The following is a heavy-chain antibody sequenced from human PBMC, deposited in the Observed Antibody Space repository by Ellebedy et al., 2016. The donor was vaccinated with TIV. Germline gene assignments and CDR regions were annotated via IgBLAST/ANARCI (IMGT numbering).Heavy chain of an antibody. V-gene: IGHV3-21*01. Sequence: GESLKISXAASGFTFSSYSMNWVRQAPGKGLEWVSSISSSSSYIYYADSVKGRFTISRDNAKNSLYLQMNSLRAEDTAVYYCARGALIAVAGTIDYWGQGTLVTVSS. CDR2: ISSSSSYI. CDR3: ARGALIAVAGTIDY. J-gene: IGHJ4*02. D-gene: IGHD6-19*01. CDR1: GFTFSSYS.